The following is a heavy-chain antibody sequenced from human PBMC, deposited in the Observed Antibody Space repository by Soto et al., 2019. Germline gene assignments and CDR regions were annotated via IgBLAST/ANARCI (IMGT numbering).Heavy chain of an antibody. CDR3: ASCLAIYCGGDFDAFDI. Sequence: GGSLRLSCAASGFTVSSNYMSWVRQAPGKGLEWVSVIYSGGSTYYADSVKGRFTISRHNSKNTLYLQMNSLRAEDTAVYYCASCLAIYCGGDFDAFDIWGQGTMVTVSS. V-gene: IGHV3-53*04. CDR1: GFTVSSNY. J-gene: IGHJ3*02. D-gene: IGHD2-21*01. CDR2: IYSGGST.